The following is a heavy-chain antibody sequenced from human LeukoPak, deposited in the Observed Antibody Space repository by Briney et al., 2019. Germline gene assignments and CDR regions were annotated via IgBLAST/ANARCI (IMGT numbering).Heavy chain of an antibody. CDR1: GFTFGKYW. V-gene: IGHV3-33*07. CDR2: IWYDGSNK. Sequence: PGGSLRLSCVASGFTFGKYWMSWVRQAPGKGLEWVAVIWYDGSNKYYADSVKGRFTISRDNSKNTLYLQMNSLRAEDTAVYYCAREAGYSYGIDYWGQGTLVTVSS. J-gene: IGHJ4*02. CDR3: AREAGYSYGIDY. D-gene: IGHD5-18*01.